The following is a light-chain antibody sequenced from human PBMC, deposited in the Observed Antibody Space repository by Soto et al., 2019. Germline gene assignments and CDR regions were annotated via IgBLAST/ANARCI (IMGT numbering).Light chain of an antibody. CDR2: DVS. CDR1: QSISSY. J-gene: IGKJ5*01. Sequence: DIQMTQSPSSLSASVGDRVTITCRASQSISSYLNWYQQKPGKAPQLLIFDVSNLQTGVPSRFSGGGSGTDFALTISSLEPEDIATYYCQQYDSLPLTFGQGTRLEIK. CDR3: QQYDSLPLT. V-gene: IGKV1-33*01.